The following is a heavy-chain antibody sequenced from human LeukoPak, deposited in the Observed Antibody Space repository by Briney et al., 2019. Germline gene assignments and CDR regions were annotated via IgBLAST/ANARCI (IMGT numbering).Heavy chain of an antibody. J-gene: IGHJ3*02. CDR1: GGSISSGSYY. Sequence: KTSETLSLTCTVSGGSISSGSYYWSWIRQPAGKGLEWIGRIYTSGSTNYNPSLKSRVTISVDTSKNQFSLKLTSVTAADTAVYYCARVVRGDYGDAFDIWGQGTMVTVSS. CDR2: IYTSGST. D-gene: IGHD4-17*01. CDR3: ARVVRGDYGDAFDI. V-gene: IGHV4-61*02.